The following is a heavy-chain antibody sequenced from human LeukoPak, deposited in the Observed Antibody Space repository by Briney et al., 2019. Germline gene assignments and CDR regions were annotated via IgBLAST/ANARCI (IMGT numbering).Heavy chain of an antibody. D-gene: IGHD6-19*01. CDR3: ASGYYSGWYISYY. Sequence: PGGSLRLSCAASGFTFSTSRMIWVRQAPGKGLEWVANIREGGSEKYYVDSVKGRFTISRDNAKNALNLQMNSRRAEDTAVYYCASGYYSGWYISYYWGQGTLVTVSS. CDR2: IREGGSEK. J-gene: IGHJ4*02. V-gene: IGHV3-7*01. CDR1: GFTFSTSR.